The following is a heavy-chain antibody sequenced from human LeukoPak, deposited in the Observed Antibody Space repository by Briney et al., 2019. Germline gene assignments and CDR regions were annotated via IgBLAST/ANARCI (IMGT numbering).Heavy chain of an antibody. V-gene: IGHV1-18*01. CDR3: ARGGVSYYDFWSGSDY. CDR2: ISAYNGNT. Sequence: GASVEVSCKASGYTFTSYGISWVRQAPGQGLEWMGWISAYNGNTNYAQKLQGRVTMTTDTSTSTAYMELRSLRSDDTAVYYCARGGVSYYDFWSGSDYWGQGTLVTVSS. D-gene: IGHD3-3*01. J-gene: IGHJ4*02. CDR1: GYTFTSYG.